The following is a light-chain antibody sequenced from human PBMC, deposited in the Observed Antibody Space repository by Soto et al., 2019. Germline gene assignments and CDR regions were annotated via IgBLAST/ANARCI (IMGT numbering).Light chain of an antibody. CDR2: GAP. V-gene: IGKV3-20*01. Sequence: EIVLTQSPGTLSLSPGEGATLSCRASQSVSTNFFAWYQQKPGQAPRLLIYGAPTRATGIPDRFSGSGSGTDFTLTISRPEPEDFAVYYCQQYGRTSWTFGQGTKVDIK. J-gene: IGKJ1*01. CDR3: QQYGRTSWT. CDR1: QSVSTNF.